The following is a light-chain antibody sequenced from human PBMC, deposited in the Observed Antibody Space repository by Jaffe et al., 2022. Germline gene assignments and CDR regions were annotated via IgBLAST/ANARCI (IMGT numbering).Light chain of an antibody. CDR1: QSVGSF. V-gene: IGKV3-11*01. J-gene: IGKJ4*01. CDR2: DAF. CDR3: QHRRTWPLT. Sequence: EIVLTQSPATLSLSPGERATLSCRASQSVGSFLAWYQQKPGQAPRLLIYDAFNRATGIPARFSGSGSGTDFTLTISSLEPEDFAVYYCQHRRTWPLTFGGGTKVEIK.